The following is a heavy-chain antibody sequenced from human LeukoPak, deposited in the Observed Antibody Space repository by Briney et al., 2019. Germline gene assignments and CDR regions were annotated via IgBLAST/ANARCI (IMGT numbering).Heavy chain of an antibody. V-gene: IGHV4-34*01. D-gene: IGHD1-14*01. CDR2: INHSGTT. Sequence: SETLSLTCAVYGVSFSGYYWSWIRQFPGKGLEWIGEINHSGTTNYNPSLKSRVTISVDTSKNQFSLKVSSVTAADTAVYYCLTEGSYYYNMDAWGQGTTVTVSS. CDR1: GVSFSGYY. CDR3: LTEGSYYYNMDA. J-gene: IGHJ6*02.